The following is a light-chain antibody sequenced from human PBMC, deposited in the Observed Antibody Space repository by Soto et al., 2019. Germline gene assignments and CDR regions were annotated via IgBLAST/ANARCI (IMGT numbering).Light chain of an antibody. CDR1: SSDVGDYNY. J-gene: IGLJ1*01. CDR2: EVG. CDR3: SSYASSITDV. V-gene: IGLV2-14*01. Sequence: ALTQPASVSGSPGQSITISCTGTSSDVGDYNYVSWYQQHPGKAPKLMIYEVGNRPSGVSSRFSGSKSGNTASLTISGLQAEDEADYYCSSYASSITDVFGTGTKVTVL.